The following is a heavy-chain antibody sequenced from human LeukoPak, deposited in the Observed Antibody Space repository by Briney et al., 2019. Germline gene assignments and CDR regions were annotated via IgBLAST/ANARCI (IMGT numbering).Heavy chain of an antibody. D-gene: IGHD2-2*01. J-gene: IGHJ4*02. CDR1: GFAFSRYG. V-gene: IGHV3-33*08. CDR3: AREANRVPGTMYFDY. Sequence: GRSLRLSCAASGFAFSRYGIHGVRQAPGKGLEWVAVIWYDGTNKFYADSVKGRFTISRDNSKNTLNLQMNSLRAEDTAVYYCAREANRVPGTMYFDYWGQGTLVTVSS. CDR2: IWYDGTNK.